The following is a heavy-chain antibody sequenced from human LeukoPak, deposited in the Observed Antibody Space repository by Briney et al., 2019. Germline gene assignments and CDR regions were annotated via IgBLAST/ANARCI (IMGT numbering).Heavy chain of an antibody. CDR1: GGSISSYY. CDR3: AREFGYNWNRGPLDY. Sequence: PSETLSPTCTVSGGSISSYYWSWIRQPAGKGLEWIGRIYTSGSTNYNPSLKSRVTMSVDTSKNQFSLKLSSVTAADTAVYYCAREFGYNWNRGPLDYWGQGTLVTVSS. V-gene: IGHV4-4*07. J-gene: IGHJ4*02. D-gene: IGHD1-20*01. CDR2: IYTSGST.